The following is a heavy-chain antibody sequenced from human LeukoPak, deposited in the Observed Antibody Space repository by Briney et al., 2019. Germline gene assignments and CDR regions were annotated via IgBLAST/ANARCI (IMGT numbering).Heavy chain of an antibody. CDR3: APDWGLDY. Sequence: GGSLRLSCAASGFTFSSYAMHWVRQAPGKGLEWVAVISYDGSNKYYADSVKGRFTISRDNSKNTLYLQMNSLRAEDTAVYYCAPDWGLDYWGQGTLVTVSS. D-gene: IGHD7-27*01. CDR1: GFTFSSYA. J-gene: IGHJ4*02. CDR2: ISYDGSNK. V-gene: IGHV3-30-3*01.